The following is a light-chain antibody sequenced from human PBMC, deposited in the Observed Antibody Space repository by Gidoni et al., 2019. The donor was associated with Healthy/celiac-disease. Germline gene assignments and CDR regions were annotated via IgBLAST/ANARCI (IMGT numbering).Light chain of an antibody. CDR1: QSVSSSY. CDR2: GAS. Sequence: EIALTQSPGPLSLSAGERATLSCRASQSVSSSYLAWYQQKPGQAPRLLFYGASSRATGIPDRFSGSGSATDFTLTISRLEPEDFAVYYCQQYGSSPRTFGQGTKVEIK. J-gene: IGKJ1*01. V-gene: IGKV3-20*01. CDR3: QQYGSSPRT.